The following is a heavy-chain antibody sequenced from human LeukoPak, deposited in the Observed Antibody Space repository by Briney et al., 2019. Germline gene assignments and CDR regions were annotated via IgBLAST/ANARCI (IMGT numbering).Heavy chain of an antibody. CDR2: IHSEGNNK. CDR1: GFTFSTSG. Sequence: GGSLRLSCAASGFTFSTSGMHWVRQAPGKGLEWVTFIHSEGNNKQYADSVKGRFTISRDNSKNSLSLQMNSLRTEDTAVYYRVRSLTAREYFQHWGQGTLVTVSS. V-gene: IGHV3-30*02. J-gene: IGHJ1*01. CDR3: VRSLTAREYFQH. D-gene: IGHD6-6*01.